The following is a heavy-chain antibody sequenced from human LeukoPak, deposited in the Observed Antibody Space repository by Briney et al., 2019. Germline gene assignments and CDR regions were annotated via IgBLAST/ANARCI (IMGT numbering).Heavy chain of an antibody. CDR1: GFTFSSYG. Sequence: PGGSLRLSCAASGFTFSSYGMHWVRQAPGKGLEWVAVIWYDGSNKYYAHSVKGRFAISRDNSENRLYPQMNSLRAEDTAVYYCATERGGGSYVFDSWGQGTLVTVSS. CDR3: ATERGGGSYVFDS. V-gene: IGHV3-33*08. CDR2: IWYDGSNK. D-gene: IGHD3-16*01. J-gene: IGHJ4*02.